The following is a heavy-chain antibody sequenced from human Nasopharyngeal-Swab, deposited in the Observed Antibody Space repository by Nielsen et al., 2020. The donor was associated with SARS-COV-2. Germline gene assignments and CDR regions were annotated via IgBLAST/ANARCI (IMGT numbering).Heavy chain of an antibody. J-gene: IGHJ4*02. CDR1: GFTFSSYA. CDR2: ISGSGGST. V-gene: IGHV3-23*01. CDR3: AKDTSLKIRYSSSSHFDY. D-gene: IGHD6-6*01. Sequence: GESLKISCAASGFTFSSYAMSWVRQAPGKGLEWVSAISGSGGSTYYADSVKGRFTISRDNSKNTLYLLMNSLRAEDTAVYYCAKDTSLKIRYSSSSHFDYWGQGTLVTVSS.